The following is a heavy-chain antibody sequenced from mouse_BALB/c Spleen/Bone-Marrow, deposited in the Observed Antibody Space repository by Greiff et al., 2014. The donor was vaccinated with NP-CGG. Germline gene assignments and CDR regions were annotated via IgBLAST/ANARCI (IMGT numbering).Heavy chain of an antibody. CDR1: GYSFTGYY. CDR2: VNPYDGGT. V-gene: IGHV1S30*01. Sequence: VQLQQSGPELVKPGPSVKISCKASGYSFTGYYMHWGKQRHGESLVGCVEVNPYDGGTNHNQKFKGNATLTVDTTSSTTFMERHRLTSDDFLAYSCARQLYRNYDYWGQGTLVTVSA. CDR3: ARQLYRNYDY. D-gene: IGHD2-10*02. J-gene: IGHJ3*01.